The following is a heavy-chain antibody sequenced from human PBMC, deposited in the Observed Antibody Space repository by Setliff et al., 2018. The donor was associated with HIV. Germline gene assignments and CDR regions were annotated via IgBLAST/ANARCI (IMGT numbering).Heavy chain of an antibody. V-gene: IGHV4-59*01. CDR1: GGSISSYY. CDR3: ARGGGEYYNFWSGYPAWYFDL. CDR2: IYYSGST. D-gene: IGHD3-3*01. Sequence: LSLTCTVSGGSISSYYWSWIRQPPGKGLEWIGYIYYSGSTNYNPSLKSRVTISVDTSKNQFSLQLSSVTAADTAVYYCARGGGEYYNFWSGYPAWYFDLWGRGTLVTVSS. J-gene: IGHJ2*01.